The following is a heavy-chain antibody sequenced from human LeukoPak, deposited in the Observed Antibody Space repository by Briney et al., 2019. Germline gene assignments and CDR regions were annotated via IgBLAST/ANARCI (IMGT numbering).Heavy chain of an antibody. Sequence: SETLSLTCAVYGGSFSGYYWSWIRQPPGKGLEWIGEINDSGSTNYNPSLKSRVTISVDTSKNQFSLKLSSVTAADTAVYYCAGGDSSGYYYDLRGYYYYDMDVWGKGTTVTVSS. V-gene: IGHV4-34*01. J-gene: IGHJ6*03. CDR2: INDSGST. CDR3: AGGDSSGYYYDLRGYYYYDMDV. CDR1: GGSFSGYY. D-gene: IGHD3-22*01.